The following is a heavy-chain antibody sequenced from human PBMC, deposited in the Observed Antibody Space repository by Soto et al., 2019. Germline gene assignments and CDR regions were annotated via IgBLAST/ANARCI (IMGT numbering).Heavy chain of an antibody. V-gene: IGHV3-23*01. D-gene: IGHD2-2*01. CDR2: ISGSGGST. CDR3: AKGGGYCSSTSCYGVWHYYYYGMDV. J-gene: IGHJ6*02. CDR1: GFTFSSYA. Sequence: EVQLLESGGGLVQPGGSLRLSCAASGFTFSSYAMSWVRQAPGKGLEWVSAISGSGGSTYYADSVKGRFTISRDNSKNKVYLQMNSLRAEDTAVHYGAKGGGYCSSTSCYGVWHYYYYGMDVWGQGTTVTVSS.